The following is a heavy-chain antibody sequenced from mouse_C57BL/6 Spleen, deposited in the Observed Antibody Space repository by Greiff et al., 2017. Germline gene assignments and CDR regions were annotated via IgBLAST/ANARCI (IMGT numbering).Heavy chain of an antibody. J-gene: IGHJ2*01. CDR3: TTGFITKDD. V-gene: IGHV14-4*01. CDR1: GFNIKDDY. D-gene: IGHD1-1*01. CDR2: IDPENGDT. Sequence: EVQLQQSGAELVRPGASVKLSCTASGFNIKDDYMHWVKQRPEQGLEWIGWIDPENGDTEYASKFQGKATITADTSSNTAYLQLSSLTSEDTAVYYCTTGFITKDDWGQGTTLTVSA.